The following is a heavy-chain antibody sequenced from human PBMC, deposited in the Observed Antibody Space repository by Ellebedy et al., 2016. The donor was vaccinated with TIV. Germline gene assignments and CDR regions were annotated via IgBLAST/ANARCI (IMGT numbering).Heavy chain of an antibody. D-gene: IGHD1-26*01. CDR2: MNPNSGNT. CDR1: GYTFTSYD. J-gene: IGHJ4*02. V-gene: IGHV1-8*01. Sequence: ASVKVSCXASGYTFTSYDINWVRQATGQGLEWMGWMNPNSGNTGYAQKFQGRVTMTRNTSISTAYMELSSLRSEDTAVYYCASSLPNYSGSYWEGRYWGQGTLVTVSS. CDR3: ASSLPNYSGSYWEGRY.